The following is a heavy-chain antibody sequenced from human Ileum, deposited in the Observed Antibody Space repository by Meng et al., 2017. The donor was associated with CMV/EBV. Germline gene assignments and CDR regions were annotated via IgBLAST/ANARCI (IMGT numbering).Heavy chain of an antibody. CDR3: SRGADLFKLGNY. Sequence: SETLSLTCAVYGGTFSGYYWTWIRQPPGRGLEWIGEVHYTGTINYNPSLKSRVTISVDTYTNHFSLRLSSVAAADTAVYYCSRGADLFKLGNYWGQGTLVTVSS. CDR1: GGTFSGYY. D-gene: IGHD3/OR15-3a*01. J-gene: IGHJ4*02. CDR2: VHYTGTI. V-gene: IGHV4-34*01.